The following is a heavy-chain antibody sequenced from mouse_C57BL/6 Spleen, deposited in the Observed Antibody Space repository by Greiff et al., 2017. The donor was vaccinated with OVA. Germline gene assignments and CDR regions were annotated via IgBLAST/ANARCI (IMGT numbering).Heavy chain of an antibody. J-gene: IGHJ4*01. D-gene: IGHD2-1*01. V-gene: IGHV2-2*01. CDR1: GFSLTSYG. CDR3: ARMELPLYYYAMDY. CDR2: IWSGGST. Sequence: VKLVESGPGLVQPSQSLSITCTVSGFSLTSYGVHWVRQSPGKGLEWLGVIWSGGSTDYNAAFISRLSISKDNSKSQVFFKMNSLQADDTAIYYCARMELPLYYYAMDYWGQGTSVTVSS.